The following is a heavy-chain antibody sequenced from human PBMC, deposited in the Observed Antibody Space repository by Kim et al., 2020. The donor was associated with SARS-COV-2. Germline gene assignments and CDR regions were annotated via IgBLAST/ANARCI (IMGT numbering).Heavy chain of an antibody. CDR3: SRDDEWFGELLFRFDP. CDR1: GFTFSDYY. Sequence: GGSLRLSCAASGFTFSDYYMSWIRQAPGKGLEWVSYISSSGSTIYYADSVKGRFTISRDNAKNSLYLQMNSLRAEDTAVYYCSRDDEWFGELLFRFDPWGQGTLVTVSS. D-gene: IGHD3-10*01. CDR2: ISSSGSTI. V-gene: IGHV3-11*04. J-gene: IGHJ5*02.